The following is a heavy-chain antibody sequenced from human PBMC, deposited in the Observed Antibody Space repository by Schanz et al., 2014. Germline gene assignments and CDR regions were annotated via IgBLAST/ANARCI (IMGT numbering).Heavy chain of an antibody. CDR1: GFIFSNFA. CDR2: ISGSGAGT. V-gene: IGHV3-23*01. J-gene: IGHJ4*02. Sequence: EVQLLESGGGLVQPGGSLRLSCAASGFIFSNFAMEWVRQAPGKGLEWVSAISGSGAGTYYADSVKGRFTFSRDNSKNTLYLQMNSLRAEDTAVYYCAMGYFGSPFDFWGQGTLVTVSS. CDR3: AMGYFGSPFDF. D-gene: IGHD3-9*01.